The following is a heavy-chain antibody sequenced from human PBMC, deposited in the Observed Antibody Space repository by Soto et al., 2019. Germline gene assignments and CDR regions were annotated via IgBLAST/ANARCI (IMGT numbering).Heavy chain of an antibody. CDR2: IGTAGDT. Sequence: PGGSLRLSCAASGFTFSSYDMHWVRQATGKGLEWVSAIGTAGDTYYPGSVKGRFTISRENAKNSLYLQMNSLRAGDTAVYYCARAYGSGSYSFYYYYYMDVWGKGTTVTVSS. J-gene: IGHJ6*03. D-gene: IGHD3-10*01. CDR3: ARAYGSGSYSFYYYYYMDV. V-gene: IGHV3-13*01. CDR1: GFTFSSYD.